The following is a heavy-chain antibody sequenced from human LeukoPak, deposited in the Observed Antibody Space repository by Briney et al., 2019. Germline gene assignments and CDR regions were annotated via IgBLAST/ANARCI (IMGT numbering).Heavy chain of an antibody. J-gene: IGHJ4*02. CDR3: ARTRGGMGANDY. V-gene: IGHV4-59*01. D-gene: IGHD1-26*01. Sequence: PSETLSLTCTVSGGSISSYYWSWIRQPPGKGLEWIGYIYYSGSTNYNPSLKSRVTISVDTSKNQFSLKLSSVTAADTAVYYCARTRGGMGANDYWGQGTLVTVSS. CDR2: IYYSGST. CDR1: GGSISSYY.